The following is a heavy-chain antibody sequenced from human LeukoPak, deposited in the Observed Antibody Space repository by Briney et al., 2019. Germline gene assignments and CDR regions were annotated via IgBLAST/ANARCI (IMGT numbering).Heavy chain of an antibody. CDR1: GGTFYNSA. D-gene: IGHD2-21*02. CDR2: IMPLFGTA. Sequence: SVKISCKTSGGTFYNSAISWVRHAPGQGLEWRGGIMPLFGTAGYAQKFQGRVTITKDESTRTVYLELTSLTPHDMAVYDCSRDAHGDDGSGWFDPCGQGTLVSVSS. CDR3: SRDAHGDDGSGWFDP. J-gene: IGHJ5*02. V-gene: IGHV1-69*05.